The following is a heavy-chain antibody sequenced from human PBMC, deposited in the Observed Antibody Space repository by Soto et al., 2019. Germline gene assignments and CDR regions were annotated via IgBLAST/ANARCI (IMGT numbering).Heavy chain of an antibody. CDR3: ARGFSAYFDSSGYYYDSYYFDY. CDR2: IYYSGST. Sequence: SETLSLTCTVSGGSISSGGYYWSWIRQHPGKGLEWIGYIYYSGSTYYNPSLKSRVTISVDTSKNQFSLKLSSVTAADTAVYYCARGFSAYFDSSGYYYDSYYFDYWGQGTLVTVSS. D-gene: IGHD3-22*01. J-gene: IGHJ4*02. CDR1: GGSISSGGYY. V-gene: IGHV4-31*03.